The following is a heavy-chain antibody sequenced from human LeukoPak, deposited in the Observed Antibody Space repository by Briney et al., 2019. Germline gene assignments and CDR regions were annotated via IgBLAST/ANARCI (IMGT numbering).Heavy chain of an antibody. Sequence: GGSLRLSCAASGLTFDDYDMHWVRHAPGKGREWVSLISWDGGSKSYADSVKGRFTISRDNSKNSMYMQMNSLRTADTALSYCANQPSSSPALYFDFCGQGTLVTVSS. D-gene: IGHD6-13*01. CDR2: ISWDGGSK. CDR3: ANQPSSSPALYFDF. V-gene: IGHV3-43*01. CDR1: GLTFDDYD. J-gene: IGHJ4*02.